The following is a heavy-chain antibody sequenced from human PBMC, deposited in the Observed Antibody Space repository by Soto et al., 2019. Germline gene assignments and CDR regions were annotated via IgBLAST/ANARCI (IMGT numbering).Heavy chain of an antibody. V-gene: IGHV3-23*01. D-gene: IGHD1-26*01. CDR3: AGRGSGSYYDY. CDR1: GFTFSSYA. J-gene: IGHJ4*02. CDR2: ISGSGDCT. Sequence: EVQLLESGGGLVQPGGSLRLSCAASGFTFSSYAMRWVRQAPVKGLEWVSAISGSGDCTYYADSVKGRFTISRDKSKNTLYLQMNSLSAEDTAVYYCAGRGSGSYYDYWGPGTLVPASP.